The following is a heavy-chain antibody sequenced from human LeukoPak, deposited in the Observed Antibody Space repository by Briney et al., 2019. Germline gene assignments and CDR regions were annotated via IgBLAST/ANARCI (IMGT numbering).Heavy chain of an antibody. CDR3: AKGEYSRTSYYHYYMDV. Sequence: SETLSLTCTVSSVSISSHDWSWIRQSPGKGLEWIGYSHYSGDTSYNPSLKSRVTISLDTSKNQFSLRLSSVTAADTAVYFCAKGEYSRTSYYHYYMDVWGKGTTVTVSS. J-gene: IGHJ6*03. D-gene: IGHD6-6*01. CDR1: SVSISSHD. V-gene: IGHV4-59*11. CDR2: SHYSGDT.